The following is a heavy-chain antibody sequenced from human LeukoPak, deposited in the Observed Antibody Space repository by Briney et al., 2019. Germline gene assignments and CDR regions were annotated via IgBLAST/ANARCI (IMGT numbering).Heavy chain of an antibody. J-gene: IGHJ4*02. D-gene: IGHD5-12*01. V-gene: IGHV1-18*01. Sequence: GASVKVSCKASGYTFTSYGVTWVRQAPGQGLEWMGWISAYNGNTNYAQKLQGRVTMTTDTSTSTAYMEVRNLRSDDTAVYYCARDPGVGLRYFDYWGQGTLVTVSS. CDR1: GYTFTSYG. CDR3: ARDPGVGLRYFDY. CDR2: ISAYNGNT.